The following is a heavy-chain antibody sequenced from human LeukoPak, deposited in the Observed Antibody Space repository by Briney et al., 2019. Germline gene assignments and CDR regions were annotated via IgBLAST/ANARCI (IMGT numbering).Heavy chain of an antibody. CDR2: INPSGGST. Sequence: APVKVSCKASGCTFTSYYMHWVRQAPGQGLEWMGIINPSGGSTSYAQKFQGRVTITRDTSASTAYMEVSSLRSEDTAVYHCARTQGVYYGGNSGAFDIWGQGTVVTVSS. D-gene: IGHD4-23*01. J-gene: IGHJ3*02. CDR1: GCTFTSYY. CDR3: ARTQGVYYGGNSGAFDI. V-gene: IGHV1-46*01.